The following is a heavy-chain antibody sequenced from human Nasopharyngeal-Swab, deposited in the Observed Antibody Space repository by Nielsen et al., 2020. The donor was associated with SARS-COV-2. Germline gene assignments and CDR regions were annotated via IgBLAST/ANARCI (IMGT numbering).Heavy chain of an antibody. CDR3: AKDHGYYYGMDV. Sequence: SLKISCAASGFTFDDYAMHWVRQAPGKGLEWVSGISWNSGSIGYADSVKSRFTISRDNAKNSLYLQMNSLRAEDTALYYCAKDHGYYYGMDVWGQGTTVTVSS. CDR2: ISWNSGSI. CDR1: GFTFDDYA. J-gene: IGHJ6*02. V-gene: IGHV3-9*01.